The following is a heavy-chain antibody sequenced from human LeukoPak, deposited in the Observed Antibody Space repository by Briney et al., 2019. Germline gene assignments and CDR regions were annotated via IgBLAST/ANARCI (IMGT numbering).Heavy chain of an antibody. CDR1: GSSFSGYY. D-gene: IGHD2-15*01. V-gene: IGHV4-34*01. J-gene: IGHJ4*02. CDR3: ASAARGGRKLFVY. Sequence: SETLSLTCAVYGSSFSGYYWSWIRQPPGKGLEWIGEINHSGSTNYNPSLKSRVTISVDTSKNQFSLKLSSVTAADTAVYYCASAARGGRKLFVYWGQGTLVTVSS. CDR2: INHSGST.